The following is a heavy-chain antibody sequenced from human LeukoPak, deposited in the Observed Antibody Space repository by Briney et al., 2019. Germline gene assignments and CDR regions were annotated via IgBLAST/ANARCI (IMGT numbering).Heavy chain of an antibody. Sequence: PSETLSLTCTVSGGSISSSSYYWGWIRQPPGKGLEWIGSIYYSGSTYYNPSLKSRVTISVDTSKNQFSLKLSSVTAADTAVYYCARGTGYCSSTSCFGFDPWGQGTLVTVSS. CDR3: ARGTGYCSSTSCFGFDP. J-gene: IGHJ5*02. CDR2: IYYSGST. D-gene: IGHD2-2*01. V-gene: IGHV4-39*01. CDR1: GGSISSSSYY.